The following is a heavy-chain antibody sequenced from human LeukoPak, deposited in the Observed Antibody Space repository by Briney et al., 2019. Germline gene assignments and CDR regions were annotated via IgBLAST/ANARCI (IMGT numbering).Heavy chain of an antibody. CDR2: TGTAGDT. CDR1: GFTFSSYD. V-gene: IGHV3-13*04. D-gene: IGHD1-26*01. CDR3: ARGPPGGGQYDY. Sequence: GGSLRLSCAASGFTFSSYDMHWVRQATGKGLEWVSATGTAGDTYYPASVRGRFTISRENAKNSLYLQMSSLRAGDTAVYYCARGPPGGGQYDYWGQGTLVTVSS. J-gene: IGHJ4*02.